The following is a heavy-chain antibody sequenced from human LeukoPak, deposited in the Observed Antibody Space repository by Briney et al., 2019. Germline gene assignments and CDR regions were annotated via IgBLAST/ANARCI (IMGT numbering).Heavy chain of an antibody. J-gene: IGHJ4*02. V-gene: IGHV3-21*01. D-gene: IGHD1-1*01. CDR1: GFTFSSYN. CDR3: AKSKGTTGTTGVDY. CDR2: ISSSSSYI. Sequence: GGSLRLSCAASGFTFSSYNMNWVRQAPGKGLEWVSSISSSSSYIYYADSVKGRFTISRDSSKNTLYLQMNSLRAEDTAVYYCAKSKGTTGTTGVDYWGQGTLVTVSS.